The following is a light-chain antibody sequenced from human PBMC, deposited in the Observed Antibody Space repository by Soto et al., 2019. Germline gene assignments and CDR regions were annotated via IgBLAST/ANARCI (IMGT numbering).Light chain of an antibody. CDR2: EVN. V-gene: IGLV2-8*01. CDR3: SADAGRSNV. Sequence: QSALTQPPSASGSPGQSVAISCTGTSSDVGGYNYVSWYQQHPGKAPKLMIYEVNKRPSGCPDLFSGSKSVNTASLTVSGLQAEDDADYYGSADAGRSNVFGTGTKVTGL. J-gene: IGLJ1*01. CDR1: SSDVGGYNY.